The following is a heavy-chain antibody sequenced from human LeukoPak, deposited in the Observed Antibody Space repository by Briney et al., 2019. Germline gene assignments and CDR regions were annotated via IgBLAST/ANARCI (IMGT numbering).Heavy chain of an antibody. V-gene: IGHV4-34*01. Sequence: SETLSLTCAVSGVSLNGYYWGWIRQTPGKGLEWIGEINHSGRTNYNPSLKSRATISADTSKNQFSLELRSVTAADTAVYCCARAYYSTSWFPHWGQGALVTASS. CDR1: GVSLNGYY. D-gene: IGHD3-10*01. J-gene: IGHJ5*02. CDR3: ARAYYSTSWFPH. CDR2: INHSGRT.